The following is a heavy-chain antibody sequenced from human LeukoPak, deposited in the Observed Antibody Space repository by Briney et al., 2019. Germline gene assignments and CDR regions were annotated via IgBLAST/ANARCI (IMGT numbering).Heavy chain of an antibody. CDR3: ARDSSGSSPN. D-gene: IGHD1-26*01. CDR1: VFTFRSYQ. J-gene: IGHJ4*02. Sequence: GGSLTLSCAPSVFTFRSYQINCVPQAPGKGLECVSYISNSCSTIYYTDSVKRRFTISRDNSKNSLYLQMNSLRAEDTAVYYCARDSSGSSPNWGQGTLVTVS. V-gene: IGHV3-48*03. CDR2: ISNSCSTI.